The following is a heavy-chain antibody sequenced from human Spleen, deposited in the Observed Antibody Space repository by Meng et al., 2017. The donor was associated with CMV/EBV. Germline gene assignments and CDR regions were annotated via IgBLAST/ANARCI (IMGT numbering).Heavy chain of an antibody. CDR1: GFTFDDFA. J-gene: IGHJ6*02. Sequence: SLKISCTASGFTFDDFAMHWVLQTPGEGLEWVSGISGNTGFIGYADSVKGRFTISRDNAKKTLSLQMNTLRAEDTALYYCTKGGGERVTFDAMDVWGQGTTVTVSS. CDR3: TKGGGERVTFDAMDV. CDR2: ISGNTGFI. D-gene: IGHD2-21*02. V-gene: IGHV3-9*01.